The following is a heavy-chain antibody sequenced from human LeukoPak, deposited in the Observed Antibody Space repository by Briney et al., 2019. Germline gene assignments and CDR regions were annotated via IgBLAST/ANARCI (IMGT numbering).Heavy chain of an antibody. Sequence: GESLKISCKGSGYSFTSYWIGWVRQMPGKGLEWMGIIYPGDSDTRYSPSFQGQVTISADKSINTAYLQWSSLKASDTAMYYCARSRRVADGGYFFDLWGQGTLVTVSS. CDR1: GYSFTSYW. CDR3: ARSRRVADGGYFFDL. D-gene: IGHD3-16*01. CDR2: IYPGDSDT. J-gene: IGHJ4*02. V-gene: IGHV5-51*01.